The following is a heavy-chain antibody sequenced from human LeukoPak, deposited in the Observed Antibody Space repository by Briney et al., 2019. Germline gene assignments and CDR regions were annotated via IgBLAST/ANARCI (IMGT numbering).Heavy chain of an antibody. J-gene: IGHJ5*02. CDR3: AKWTSFWWEGDNWFDP. D-gene: IGHD1-26*01. V-gene: IGHV3-23*01. CDR2: ISGSGGSI. CDR1: GFTFSSYG. Sequence: AGGSLRLSCAASGFTFSSYGMSWVRQAPGKGLEWVSVISGSGGSIYYADSVKGRFTISRDISNNTLYLQMNSLRAEDTAVYYCAKWTSFWWEGDNWFDPWGQGTLVTVSS.